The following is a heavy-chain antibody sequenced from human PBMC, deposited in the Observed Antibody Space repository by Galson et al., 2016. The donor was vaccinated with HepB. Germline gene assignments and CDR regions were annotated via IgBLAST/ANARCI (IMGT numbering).Heavy chain of an antibody. CDR2: IYYSGST. Sequence: SETLSLTCTVSGGSISSSDYYWGCIRQPPGKGLEWIGTIYYSGSTYYNPSLKSRVTISVDTSKNQFSLKLSSVTAADTAVYYCARHLRTYCSSTSCFLTSFDFWGQGTLVTVSS. D-gene: IGHD2-2*01. CDR1: GGSISSSDYY. CDR3: ARHLRTYCSSTSCFLTSFDF. J-gene: IGHJ4*02. V-gene: IGHV4-39*01.